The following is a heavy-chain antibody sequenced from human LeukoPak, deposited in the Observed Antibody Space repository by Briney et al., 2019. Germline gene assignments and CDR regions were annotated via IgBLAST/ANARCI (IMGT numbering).Heavy chain of an antibody. Sequence: GGSLRLSCAASGFTFSSYGMHWVRQAPGKGLEWVAVISYDGSNKYCAGSVKGRFTISRDNSKNTLYLQMNSLRAEDTAVYYCAKDAGGFGQFTFDYWGQGTLVTVSS. J-gene: IGHJ4*02. CDR1: GFTFSSYG. D-gene: IGHD3-10*01. CDR2: ISYDGSNK. V-gene: IGHV3-30*18. CDR3: AKDAGGFGQFTFDY.